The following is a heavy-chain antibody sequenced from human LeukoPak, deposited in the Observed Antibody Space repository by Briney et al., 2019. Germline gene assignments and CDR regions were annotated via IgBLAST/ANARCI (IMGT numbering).Heavy chain of an antibody. D-gene: IGHD1-26*01. V-gene: IGHV3-9*01. J-gene: IGHJ4*02. CDR1: GVTFDDYA. CDR3: AKDLNMWEPQGGFDY. Sequence: PGGSLRLSCAASGVTFDDYAMHWVRQAPGKGLEWVSGISWNSGSIGYADSVKGRFTISRDNAKNSLYLQMNSLRAEDTALYYCAKDLNMWEPQGGFDYWGQGTLVTVSS. CDR2: ISWNSGSI.